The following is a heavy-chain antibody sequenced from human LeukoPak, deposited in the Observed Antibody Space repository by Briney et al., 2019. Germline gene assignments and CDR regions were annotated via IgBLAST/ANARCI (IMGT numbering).Heavy chain of an antibody. CDR2: ISGSGGST. J-gene: IGHJ3*02. Sequence: GGSLRLSCAASGFTFSSYIMSWVRQAPGTGLEWVSAISGSGGSTYYADSVKGRFTISRDNSKNTLYLQMNGLRAEDTAIYYCAKDQYSSDDAFDIWGQGTMVTVSS. CDR3: AKDQYSSDDAFDI. CDR1: GFTFSSYI. V-gene: IGHV3-23*01. D-gene: IGHD6-19*01.